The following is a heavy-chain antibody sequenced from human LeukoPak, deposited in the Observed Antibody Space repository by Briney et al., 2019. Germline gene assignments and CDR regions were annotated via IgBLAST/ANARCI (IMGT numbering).Heavy chain of an antibody. J-gene: IGHJ6*03. V-gene: IGHV3-48*03. CDR1: GFTFSSYE. Sequence: GGSLRLSCAASGFTFSSYEMNWVRQAPGKGLEWVSYISSSGSTIYYADSVKGRFTISRDNSKNTLYLQMNSLRAEDTAVYYCAREVSYYYYMDVWGKGTTVTVSS. CDR2: ISSSGSTI. D-gene: IGHD3-22*01. CDR3: AREVSYYYYMDV.